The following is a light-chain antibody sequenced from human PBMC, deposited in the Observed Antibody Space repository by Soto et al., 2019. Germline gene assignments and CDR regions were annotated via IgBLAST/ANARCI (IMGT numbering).Light chain of an antibody. CDR2: AAS. CDR3: QQTNSFPLT. CDR1: QTIHSF. J-gene: IGKJ4*01. V-gene: IGKV1-12*01. Sequence: DIQMTQSPSTLSASVGDRVTITCRASQTIHSFLAWYQQKPGKAPKLLIYAASRLQSGVPSRFSGTGSGTDFTLTISSLQPEDFATYYCQQTNSFPLTFGGGTKVDIK.